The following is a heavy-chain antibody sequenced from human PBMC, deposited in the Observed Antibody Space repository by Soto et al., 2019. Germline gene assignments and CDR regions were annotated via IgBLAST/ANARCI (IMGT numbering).Heavy chain of an antibody. Sequence: QVQLVQSGAEVKKPGASVKVSCKASGYTFTSYYMHWVRQAPGQGLEWMGIINPSGGSTSYTQKFQGRVTMTRDTSTSTVYMELSSLRSEDTAVYYCARSRGSDAFDIWGQGTMVTVSS. D-gene: IGHD3-10*01. CDR1: GYTFTSYY. CDR3: ARSRGSDAFDI. V-gene: IGHV1-46*01. CDR2: INPSGGST. J-gene: IGHJ3*02.